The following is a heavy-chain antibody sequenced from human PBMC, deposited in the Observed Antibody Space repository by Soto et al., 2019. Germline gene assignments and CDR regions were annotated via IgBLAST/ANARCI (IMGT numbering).Heavy chain of an antibody. V-gene: IGHV4-59*01. CDR2: IYYSGST. Sequence: SETLSLTCTVSGGSISSYYWSWIRQPPGKGLEWIGYIYYSGSTNYNPSLKSRVTISVDTSKNQFSLKLSSVTAADTAVYYCARGGYSGYDPFFDYWGQGTLVTVSS. J-gene: IGHJ4*02. D-gene: IGHD5-12*01. CDR3: ARGGYSGYDPFFDY. CDR1: GGSISSYY.